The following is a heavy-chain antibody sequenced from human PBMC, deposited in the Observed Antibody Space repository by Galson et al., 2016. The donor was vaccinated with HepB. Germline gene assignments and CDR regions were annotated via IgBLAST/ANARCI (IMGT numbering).Heavy chain of an antibody. CDR2: IAQSGRT. V-gene: IGHV4-34*01. CDR3: ARGSFLYGSRT. CDR1: GGSFSDFY. J-gene: IGHJ5*02. Sequence: SETLSLTCAVYGGSFSDFYWSWIRQPPGKGLEWIGEIAQSGRTNYNPSLKSRLTISVDSSKNQSSLTLRSVTAADTAVYYCARGSFLYGSRTWGQGTLVTVSS. D-gene: IGHD3-10*01.